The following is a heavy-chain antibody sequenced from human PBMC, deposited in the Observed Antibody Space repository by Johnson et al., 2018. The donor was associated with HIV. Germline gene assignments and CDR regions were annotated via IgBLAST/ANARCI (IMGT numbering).Heavy chain of an antibody. CDR1: GFPFRSYT. CDR3: ASPPSGYDFWDGPNIFDV. J-gene: IGHJ3*01. V-gene: IGHV3-30-3*01. CDR2: ISYDGTKK. D-gene: IGHD3-3*01. Sequence: VQLVESGGGVVQPGRSLRLSCAASGFPFRSYTVHWVRQAPGKGLEWVAVISYDGTKKYYADSVTGRFTISRDNSKNTLFLQMNSLRPEDTAIYYCASPPSGYDFWDGPNIFDVWGQGIMVIVSS.